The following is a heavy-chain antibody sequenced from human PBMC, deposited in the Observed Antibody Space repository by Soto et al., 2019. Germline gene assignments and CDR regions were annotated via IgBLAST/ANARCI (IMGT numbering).Heavy chain of an antibody. Sequence: GGSLRLSCSASGFTFSSYEMNWVRQAPGKGLEWVSYISSSGSTIYYADSVKGRFAISRDNAKNSLYLQMNSLRAEDTAVYYCARDPRKNYGDPEFDYWGQGTLVTVSS. CDR1: GFTFSSYE. J-gene: IGHJ4*02. CDR3: ARDPRKNYGDPEFDY. CDR2: ISSSGSTI. V-gene: IGHV3-48*03. D-gene: IGHD4-17*01.